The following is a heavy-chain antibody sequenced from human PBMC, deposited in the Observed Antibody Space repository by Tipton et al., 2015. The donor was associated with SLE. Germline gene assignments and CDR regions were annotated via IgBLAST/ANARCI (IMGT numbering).Heavy chain of an antibody. CDR3: AREFLNPVTTVHYYFDL. CDR1: GGSISSYY. J-gene: IGHJ2*01. V-gene: IGHV4-4*07. Sequence: TLSLTCTVSGGSISSYYWSWIRQSAGKGLEWIGRIYSSGVTHYTSSLKSRVTMSVDTSQNHFSLTLSSVTAADTAVYYCAREFLNPVTTVHYYFDLWGRGTLVTVSS. D-gene: IGHD4-11*01. CDR2: IYSSGVT.